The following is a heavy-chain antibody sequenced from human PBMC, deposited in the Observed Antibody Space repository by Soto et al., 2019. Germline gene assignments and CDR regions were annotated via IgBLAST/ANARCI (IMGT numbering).Heavy chain of an antibody. CDR2: ISGSGGST. Sequence: EVQLLESGGGLVQPGGSLRLSCAASGFTFSSYAMSWVRQAPGKGLEWVSAISGSGGSTYYTDSVKGRFTISRDNSKNTLYLQMNSLRAEDTAVYYCAMNNYDFWSGPNWYFDLWGRGTLVTVSS. CDR1: GFTFSSYA. J-gene: IGHJ2*01. V-gene: IGHV3-23*01. CDR3: AMNNYDFWSGPNWYFDL. D-gene: IGHD3-3*01.